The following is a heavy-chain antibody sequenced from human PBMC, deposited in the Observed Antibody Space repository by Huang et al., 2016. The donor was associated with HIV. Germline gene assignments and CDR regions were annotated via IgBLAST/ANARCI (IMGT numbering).Heavy chain of an antibody. D-gene: IGHD3-10*01. CDR1: GGSITDSNYY. CDR3: ARHFGSWSGYFDS. J-gene: IGHJ4*02. CDR2: IYYSRDP. V-gene: IGHV4-39*01. Sequence: QLQLQESGPGLVRHSETLSLICTVSGGSITDSNYYWGWIRQPPGKGLEWIGSIYYSRDPDYNPSLKRRVTMSVDTSKNRFSLDIRSVAVADTAIYYCARHFGSWSGYFDSWGQGTLVPVSS.